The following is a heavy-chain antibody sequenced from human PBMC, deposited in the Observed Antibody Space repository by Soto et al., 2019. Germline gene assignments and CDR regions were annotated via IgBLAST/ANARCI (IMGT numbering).Heavy chain of an antibody. V-gene: IGHV4-31*03. CDR1: GGSISSGGYY. Sequence: SETLSLTCTVSGGSISSGGYYWSWIRQHPGKGLEWIGYIYYSGSTYYNPSLKSRVTISVDTSKNQFSLKLSSVTAADTAVYYCARRLHDYGDYRFDYWGQGTLVTVSS. J-gene: IGHJ4*02. CDR3: ARRLHDYGDYRFDY. D-gene: IGHD4-17*01. CDR2: IYYSGST.